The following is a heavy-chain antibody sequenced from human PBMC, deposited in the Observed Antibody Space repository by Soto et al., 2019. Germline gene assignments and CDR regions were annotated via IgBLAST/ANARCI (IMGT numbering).Heavy chain of an antibody. CDR1: GGSISSSSYY. CDR3: AGGRSLAGIWFGELS. CDR2: IYYSGST. Sequence: QLQLQESGPGLVKPSETLSLTCTVSGGSISSSSYYWGWIRQPPGKGLEWIGSIYYSGSTYYNPSLKSRVTISVDTSKNQFSLKLSSVTAADTAVYYCAGGRSLAGIWFGELSWGQGTLVTVSS. D-gene: IGHD3-10*01. J-gene: IGHJ5*02. V-gene: IGHV4-39*01.